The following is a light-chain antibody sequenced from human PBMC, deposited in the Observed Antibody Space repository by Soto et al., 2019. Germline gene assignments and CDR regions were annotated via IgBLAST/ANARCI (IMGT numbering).Light chain of an antibody. J-gene: IGKJ2*01. V-gene: IGKV1-5*03. CDR2: KAS. Sequence: DIQMTQSPSTLSASVGDRVTITCRTSQSISSGLAWYQQKPGKAPKLLIYKASSLESGVPSRFSGSGSGTEFTLTLSSLQPDDFATYYCQQYNSYSYTFGQGTKLEIK. CDR1: QSISSG. CDR3: QQYNSYSYT.